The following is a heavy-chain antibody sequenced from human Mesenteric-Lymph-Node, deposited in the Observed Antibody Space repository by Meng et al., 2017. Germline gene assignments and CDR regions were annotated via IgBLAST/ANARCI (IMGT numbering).Heavy chain of an antibody. J-gene: IGHJ4*02. D-gene: IGHD3-10*01. V-gene: IGHV4-39*07. CDR2: IYYSGST. CDR3: AREIRITMVRGVGFDY. CDR1: GGSISSSSYY. Sequence: SETLSLTCTVSGGSISSSSYYWGWIRQPPGKGLEWIGSIYYSGSTYYNPSLKSRVTISVDTSKNQFSLKLSSVTAADTAVYYCAREIRITMVRGVGFDYWGQGTLVT.